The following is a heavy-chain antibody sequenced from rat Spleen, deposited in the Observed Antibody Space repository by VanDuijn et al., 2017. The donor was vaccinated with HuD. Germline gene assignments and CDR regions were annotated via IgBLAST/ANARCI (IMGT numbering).Heavy chain of an antibody. D-gene: IGHD1-12*02. V-gene: IGHV5-58*01. CDR3: TTDSYFDGTYYPGGFDY. CDR1: GFTFSSYW. Sequence: EVQLVETGGGLVQPGRSLKLSCVASGFTFSSYWMYWIRQTPGKGLEWVSSISTDGGSTYYPDSVKGRFTISRDNAKSALYLQMDSLRSEDTATYYCTTDSYFDGTYYPGGFDYWGQGVMVTVSS. CDR2: ISTDGGST. J-gene: IGHJ2*01.